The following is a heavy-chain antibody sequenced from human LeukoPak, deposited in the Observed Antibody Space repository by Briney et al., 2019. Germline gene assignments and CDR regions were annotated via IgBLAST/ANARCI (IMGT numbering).Heavy chain of an antibody. V-gene: IGHV4-61*05. Sequence: ASETLSLTCTVSGYSISSGSYWGWIRQPPGRGLEWIGYIYYSGSTNYSPSLKSRVTMSIDTSKNQFSLKLSSVTAADTAVYYCARSGRRGLLGTTVTSMRWFDPWGQGTLVIVSS. CDR2: IYYSGST. CDR1: GYSISSGSY. D-gene: IGHD4-17*01. J-gene: IGHJ5*02. CDR3: ARSGRRGLLGTTVTSMRWFDP.